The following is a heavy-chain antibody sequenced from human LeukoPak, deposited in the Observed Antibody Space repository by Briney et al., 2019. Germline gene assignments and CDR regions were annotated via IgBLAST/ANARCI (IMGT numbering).Heavy chain of an antibody. CDR3: ARGPPHAFDI. J-gene: IGHJ3*02. CDR1: SYSITSGYY. V-gene: IGHV4-38-2*01. CDR2: IYHSGRT. Sequence: PSETLSLTCDVSSYSITSGYYWGWIRQPPGKGLEWIGSIYHSGRTYYNPSLKSRVTISVDTSKNQFSLKLSSVTAADTAVYYCARGPPHAFDIWGQGTMVTVSS.